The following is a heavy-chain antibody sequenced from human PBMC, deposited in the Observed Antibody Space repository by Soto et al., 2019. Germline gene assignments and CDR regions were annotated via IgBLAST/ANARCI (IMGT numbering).Heavy chain of an antibody. CDR3: ARGISDYDFWSGYYYGY. V-gene: IGHV3-7*03. J-gene: IGHJ4*02. CDR2: IKQDGSEK. Sequence: EVQLVESGGGLVQPGGSLRLSCAASGFTFSSYWMSWVRQAPGKGLEWVANIKQDGSEKYYVDSVKGRFTISRDNAKNSLYLQMNSLRAEDTAVYYCARGISDYDFWSGYYYGYWGQGTLVTVSS. CDR1: GFTFSSYW. D-gene: IGHD3-3*01.